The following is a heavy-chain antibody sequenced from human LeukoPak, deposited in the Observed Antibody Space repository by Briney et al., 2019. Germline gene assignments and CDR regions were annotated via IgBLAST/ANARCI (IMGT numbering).Heavy chain of an antibody. D-gene: IGHD6-19*01. CDR1: GYTFTGYY. CDR2: INTNTGNP. CDR3: ARGLYSSGWYYDN. J-gene: IGHJ4*02. Sequence: ASVKVSCKASGYTFTGYYMHWVRQAPGQGLEWMGWINTNTGNPMYAQGFTGRFVFSLDTSVSTAYLQISSLKAEDTAVYYCARGLYSSGWYYDNWGQGTLVTVSS. V-gene: IGHV7-4-1*02.